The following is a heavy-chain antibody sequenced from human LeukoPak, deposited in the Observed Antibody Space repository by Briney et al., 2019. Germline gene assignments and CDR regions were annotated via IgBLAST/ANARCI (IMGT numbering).Heavy chain of an antibody. CDR3: AKDSGWGHYDSSGYYYPFDY. D-gene: IGHD3-22*01. CDR1: GFTFDDYA. J-gene: IGHJ4*02. CDR2: ISWNSGSI. V-gene: IGHV3-9*01. Sequence: PGRSLRLSCAASGFTFDDYAMHWVRQAPGKGLEWVSGISWNSGSIGYADSVKGRFTISRDNAKNSLYLQMNSLRAEDTALYYCAKDSGWGHYDSSGYYYPFDYWGQGTLVTVSS.